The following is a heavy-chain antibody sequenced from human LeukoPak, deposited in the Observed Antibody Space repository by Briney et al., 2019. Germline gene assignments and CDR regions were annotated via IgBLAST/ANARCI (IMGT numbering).Heavy chain of an antibody. CDR3: ARVGVAAAAYGDYFDY. CDR2: IYYSGST. J-gene: IGHJ4*02. D-gene: IGHD6-13*01. Sequence: PSETLSLTCTVSGGSISSYYWSWIRQPPGKGLEWIGYIYYSGSTDYNPSLKSRVTISVDTSKNQFSLKLSSVTAADTAVYYCARVGVAAAAYGDYFDYWGQGTLVTVSS. V-gene: IGHV4-59*01. CDR1: GGSISSYY.